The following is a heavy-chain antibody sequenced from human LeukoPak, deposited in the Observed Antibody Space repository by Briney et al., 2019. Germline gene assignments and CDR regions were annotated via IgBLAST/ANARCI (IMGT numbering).Heavy chain of an antibody. V-gene: IGHV3-20*04. CDR2: INWNGGST. Sequence: GGSLRLSCAASGFTFDDYGMSWVRQAPGMGLEWVSGINWNGGSTGYADSVKGRFTISRDNAKNSLYLQMNSLRAEDTALYYCARWVWGSYYFDYWGQGTLVTVSS. D-gene: IGHD3-16*01. J-gene: IGHJ4*02. CDR3: ARWVWGSYYFDY. CDR1: GFTFDDYG.